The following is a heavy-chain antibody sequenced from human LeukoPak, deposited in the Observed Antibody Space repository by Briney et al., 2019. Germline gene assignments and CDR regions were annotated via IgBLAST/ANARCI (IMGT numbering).Heavy chain of an antibody. J-gene: IGHJ4*02. CDR1: GFTFRKFR. D-gene: IGHD6-6*01. CDR2: INQEGYEK. Sequence: GGSLRLSCAASGFTFRKFRMTWVRQAPGKGLEWVANINQEGYEKYSVDSVKGRFTISRDNAKNSLYLQMDSLRAEDTAVYYCARELGSSPPYYIDYWGQGTLVTVSS. V-gene: IGHV3-7*01. CDR3: ARELGSSPPYYIDY.